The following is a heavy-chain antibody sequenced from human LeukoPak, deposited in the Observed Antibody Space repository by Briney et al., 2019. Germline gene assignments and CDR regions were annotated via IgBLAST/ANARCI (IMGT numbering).Heavy chain of an antibody. CDR3: AKDHPGSGGSCYGY. D-gene: IGHD2-15*01. CDR1: GFTFSSHA. Sequence: GGSLRLSCAASGFTFSSHAMNWVRQAPGKGLEWVSSISASGGSTYYADSVKGRFTISRDNSKNTLYLQMNSLRAEDTALYYCAKDHPGSGGSCYGYWGQGTLVTVSS. V-gene: IGHV3-23*01. J-gene: IGHJ4*02. CDR2: ISASGGST.